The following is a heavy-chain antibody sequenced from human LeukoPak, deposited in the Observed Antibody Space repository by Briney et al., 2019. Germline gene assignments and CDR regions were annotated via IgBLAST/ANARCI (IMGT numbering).Heavy chain of an antibody. CDR2: ISGSGGST. CDR3: AKLTQNPPCFDY. Sequence: GGSLRLSCAASGFTFSSYAMSWVRQAPGKGLEWVSAISGSGGSTYYADSVRGRFTISRDNSKNTLYLQMNSLRAEDTAVYYCAKLTQNPPCFDYWGQGTLVTVSS. V-gene: IGHV3-23*01. CDR1: GFTFSSYA. D-gene: IGHD1-14*01. J-gene: IGHJ4*02.